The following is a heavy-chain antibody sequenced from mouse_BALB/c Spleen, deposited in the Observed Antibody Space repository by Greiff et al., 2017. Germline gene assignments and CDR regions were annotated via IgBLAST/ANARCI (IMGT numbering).Heavy chain of an antibody. D-gene: IGHD2-4*01. CDR1: GYSITSDYA. CDR3: ARGYDYDGGTVYYFDY. V-gene: IGHV3-2*02. Sequence: VQLKQSGPGLVKPSQSLSLTCTVTGYSITSDYAWNWLRQFPGNKLEWMGYISYSGSTSYNPSLKSRISITRDTSKNQFFLQLNSVTTEDTATYYCARGYDYDGGTVYYFDYWGQGTTLTVSS. J-gene: IGHJ2*01. CDR2: ISYSGST.